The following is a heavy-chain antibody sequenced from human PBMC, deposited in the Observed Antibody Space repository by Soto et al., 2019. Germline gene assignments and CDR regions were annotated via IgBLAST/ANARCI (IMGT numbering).Heavy chain of an antibody. CDR3: AGPAHWWGCWFHGY. Sequence: SETLSLTCTVSGGSISSYYWSWIRQPPGKGLEWIGYIYYSGSTNYNPSLKSRVTISVDTSKNQFSLKLSSVTAADTAVYYCAGPAHWWGCWFHGYLGQGTLVTVSS. J-gene: IGHJ4*02. V-gene: IGHV4-59*01. CDR1: GGSISSYY. CDR2: IYYSGST. D-gene: IGHD3-16*01.